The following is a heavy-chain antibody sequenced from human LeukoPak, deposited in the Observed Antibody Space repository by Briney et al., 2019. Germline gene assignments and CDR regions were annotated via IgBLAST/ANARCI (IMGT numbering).Heavy chain of an antibody. J-gene: IGHJ3*02. Sequence: PGGSLRLSCAASGFTFSSYSMNWVRQAPGKGLEWVSSISSSSSYIYYADSVKGRFTISRDNAKNSLYLQVNSLRAEDTAVYYCARDWTFKWPLRGAFDIWGQGTMVTVSS. CDR3: ARDWTFKWPLRGAFDI. CDR1: GFTFSSYS. D-gene: IGHD3/OR15-3a*01. CDR2: ISSSSSYI. V-gene: IGHV3-21*01.